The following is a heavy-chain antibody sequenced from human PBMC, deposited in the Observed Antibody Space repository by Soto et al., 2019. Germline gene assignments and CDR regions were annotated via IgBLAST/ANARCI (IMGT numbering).Heavy chain of an antibody. V-gene: IGHV1-69*12. CDR1: GGTFSSYA. CDR2: IIPLFGTA. CDR3: ASHSGSSPEGRYYYGMDV. D-gene: IGHD1-26*01. Sequence: QVQLVQSGAEVKKPGSSVKVSCKASGGTFSSYAISWVRQAPGQGLEWMGGIIPLFGTADYGQKFQGRVTITADESTSTAYMELSRLRSEDTAVYYCASHSGSSPEGRYYYGMDVWGQGTTVTVSS. J-gene: IGHJ6*02.